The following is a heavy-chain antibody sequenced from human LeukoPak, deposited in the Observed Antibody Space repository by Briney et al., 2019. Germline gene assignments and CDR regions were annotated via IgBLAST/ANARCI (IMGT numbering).Heavy chain of an antibody. CDR1: GGTFSGYY. CDR3: ARGRRITMIVRNNWFDP. J-gene: IGHJ5*02. V-gene: IGHV4-34*01. Sequence: SETLSLTCAAYGGTFSGYYWSWIRQPPGKGLEWIGEINHSGSTNYNPSLKSRVTISVDTSKNQFSLKLSSVTAADTAVYYCARGRRITMIVRNNWFDPWGQGTLVTVSS. CDR2: INHSGST. D-gene: IGHD3-22*01.